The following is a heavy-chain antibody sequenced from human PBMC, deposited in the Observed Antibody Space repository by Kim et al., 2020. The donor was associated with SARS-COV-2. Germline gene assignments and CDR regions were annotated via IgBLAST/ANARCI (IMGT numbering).Heavy chain of an antibody. D-gene: IGHD3-10*01. CDR1: GYTFTGYY. Sequence: ASVKVSCKASGYTFTGYYMHWVRQAPGQGLEWMGRINPNSGGTNYAQKFQGRVTMTRDTSISTAYMELSRLRSDDTAVYYCARDEITMVQGVISWVWFDPWGQGTLVTVSS. V-gene: IGHV1-2*06. CDR2: INPNSGGT. CDR3: ARDEITMVQGVISWVWFDP. J-gene: IGHJ5*02.